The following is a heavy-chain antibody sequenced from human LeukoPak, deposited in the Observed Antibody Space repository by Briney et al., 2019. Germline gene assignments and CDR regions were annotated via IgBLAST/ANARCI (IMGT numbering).Heavy chain of an antibody. CDR1: GGSISSSSYY. CDR2: IYYSGST. Sequence: SETLSLTCTVSGGSISSSSYYWGWIRQPPGKGLEWIGSIYYSGSTYYNPSLKSRVTISVDTSKNQFSLKLSSVTAADTAVYYCAGCYGDYVTVGFDPWGQGTLVTVSS. CDR3: AGCYGDYVTVGFDP. J-gene: IGHJ5*02. D-gene: IGHD4-17*01. V-gene: IGHV4-39*07.